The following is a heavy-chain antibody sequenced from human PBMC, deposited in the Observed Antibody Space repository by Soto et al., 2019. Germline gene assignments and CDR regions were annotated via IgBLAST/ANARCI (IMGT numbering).Heavy chain of an antibody. J-gene: IGHJ6*02. D-gene: IGHD1-26*01. CDR2: IYTGDSET. Sequence: GESLKISCKGSGYSFTSYWIGWVRQMPGKGLEWMGIIYTGDSETRYSPSFQGQVTISADKSISTAYLQWSSLKASDTAMYYCARRSGSYYRYYYYYGMDVWGQGTTVTV. CDR1: GYSFTSYW. V-gene: IGHV5-51*01. CDR3: ARRSGSYYRYYYYYGMDV.